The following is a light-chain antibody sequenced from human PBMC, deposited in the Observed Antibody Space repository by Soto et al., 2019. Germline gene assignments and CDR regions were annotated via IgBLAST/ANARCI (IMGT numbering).Light chain of an antibody. CDR3: MQALQTPLT. J-gene: IGKJ4*01. CDR1: QSLLHSNGYNY. Sequence: DMVMTQSPLSLPVIPGEPASISCRSSQSLLHSNGYNYLDWYLQKPGQSPQLLIFMGSYRASGVPDRFSGSGSGTDFTLKISRVEAEDFGVYYCMQALQTPLTFGGGTKVEIK. V-gene: IGKV2-28*01. CDR2: MGS.